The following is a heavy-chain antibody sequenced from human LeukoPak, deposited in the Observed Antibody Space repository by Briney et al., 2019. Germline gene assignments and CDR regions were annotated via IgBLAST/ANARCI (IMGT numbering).Heavy chain of an antibody. CDR1: GFTFSSYS. Sequence: PGGSLRLSCAASGFTFSSYSMNWVRQAPGKGLKWVSSISSSSSYIYYADSVKGRFTISRDNAKNSLYLQMNSLRAEDTAVYYCARVFHTYSSGWYWFDPWGQGTLVTVSS. J-gene: IGHJ5*02. CDR2: ISSSSSYI. CDR3: ARVFHTYSSGWYWFDP. V-gene: IGHV3-21*01. D-gene: IGHD6-19*01.